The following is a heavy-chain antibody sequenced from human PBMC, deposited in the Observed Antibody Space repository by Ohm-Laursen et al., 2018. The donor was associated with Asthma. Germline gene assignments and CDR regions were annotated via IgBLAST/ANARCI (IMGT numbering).Heavy chain of an antibody. CDR3: ARDVMEWYLPAFDF. Sequence: ASVKVSCKASGYTFTSYYMHWVRQAPGQGLEWMGIINPSGGSTSYAQKFQGRVTMTRDTSTSTVYMELNSLRPDDTAVYYCARDVMEWYLPAFDFWGQGTLVTVSS. CDR2: INPSGGST. J-gene: IGHJ4*02. D-gene: IGHD3-3*01. V-gene: IGHV1-46*01. CDR1: GYTFTSYY.